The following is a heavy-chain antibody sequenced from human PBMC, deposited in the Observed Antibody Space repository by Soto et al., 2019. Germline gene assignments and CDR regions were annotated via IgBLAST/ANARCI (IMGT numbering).Heavy chain of an antibody. J-gene: IGHJ4*02. CDR1: GYTFTSYG. CDR3: ARTPPGDFWSGYPSHDY. CDR2: ISAYNGNT. V-gene: IGHV1-18*01. D-gene: IGHD3-3*01. Sequence: ASVKVSCKASGYTFTSYGISWVRQAPGQGLEWMGWISAYNGNTNYAQKLQGRVTMTTDTSTSTAYMELRSLRSDDTAVYYCARTPPGDFWSGYPSHDYWGQGTLVTVSS.